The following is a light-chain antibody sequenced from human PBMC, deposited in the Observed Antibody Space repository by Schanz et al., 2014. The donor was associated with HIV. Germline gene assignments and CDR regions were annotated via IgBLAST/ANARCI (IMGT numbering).Light chain of an antibody. CDR2: ADY. CDR1: ALNLGHNF. Sequence: QSLLTQPPSVSAAPGQRVTISCSGGALNLGHNFVSWYQQFPGTAPKLLIFADYQRPSEIPDRISGSKTGTSATLAIIGLQAGDEADYYCVAWDSSLSAWVFGGGTKLTVL. V-gene: IGLV1-51*01. J-gene: IGLJ3*02. CDR3: VAWDSSLSAWV.